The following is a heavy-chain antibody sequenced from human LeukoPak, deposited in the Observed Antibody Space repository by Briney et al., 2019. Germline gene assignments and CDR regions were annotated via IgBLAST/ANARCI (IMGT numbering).Heavy chain of an antibody. D-gene: IGHD4-23*01. J-gene: IGHJ4*02. Sequence: SETLSLTCAVYGGSFSGYYWSWIRQPPGKGLEWIGEINHSGSTNYNPSLKSRVTISVDKSKNQFSLKLSSVTAADTAVYYCARGLGTTVVTSYFDYWGQGTLVTVSS. V-gene: IGHV4-34*01. CDR1: GGSFSGYY. CDR2: INHSGST. CDR3: ARGLGTTVVTSYFDY.